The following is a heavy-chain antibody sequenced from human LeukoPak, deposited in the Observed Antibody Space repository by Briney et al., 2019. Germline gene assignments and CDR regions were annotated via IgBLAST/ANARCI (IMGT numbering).Heavy chain of an antibody. CDR1: GGSISSYC. D-gene: IGHD2-2*01. V-gene: IGHV4-59*01. CDR3: ARDSGPYCSSTSCYWGGIDY. J-gene: IGHJ4*02. CDR2: IYYSGST. Sequence: SETLSLTCTVSGGSISSYCWSWIRQPPGKGLEWIGYIYYSGSTNYNPSLKSRVTISVDTSKNQFSLKLSSVTAADTAVYYCARDSGPYCSSTSCYWGGIDYWGQGTLVTVSS.